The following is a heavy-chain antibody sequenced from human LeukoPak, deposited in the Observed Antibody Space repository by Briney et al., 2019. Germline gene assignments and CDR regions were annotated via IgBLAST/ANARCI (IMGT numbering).Heavy chain of an antibody. D-gene: IGHD2-2*02. J-gene: IGHJ4*02. CDR1: GGSISSSSYY. CDR3: ARQYCSSTSCHSSDFDY. Sequence: KALETLSLTCTVSGGSISSSSYYWGWIRQPPGKGLEWIGSIYYSGSTYYNPSLKSRVTISVDTSKNQFSLKLSSVTAADTAVYYCARQYCSSTSCHSSDFDYWGQGTLVTVSS. CDR2: IYYSGST. V-gene: IGHV4-39*01.